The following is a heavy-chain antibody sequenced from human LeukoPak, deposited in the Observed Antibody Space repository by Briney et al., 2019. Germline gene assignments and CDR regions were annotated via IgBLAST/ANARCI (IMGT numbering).Heavy chain of an antibody. CDR3: AGGGGSYQNWFDP. Sequence: GGSLRLSCAVSGFTFSHYGMHWVRQAPGKGLEWVAVISYDGSDKKYADSAKGRFTISRDSSKTTLYLEMNSLGAEGRGVFYCAGGGGSYQNWFDPWGQGTLVTVSS. D-gene: IGHD1-26*01. J-gene: IGHJ5*02. V-gene: IGHV3-30*03. CDR1: GFTFSHYG. CDR2: ISYDGSDK.